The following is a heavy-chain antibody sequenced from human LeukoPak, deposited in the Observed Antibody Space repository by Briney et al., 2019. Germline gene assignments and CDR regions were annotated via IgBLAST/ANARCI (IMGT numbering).Heavy chain of an antibody. CDR1: GFTFGDSA. CDR2: IRSKAYGGTT. D-gene: IGHD4-23*01. Sequence: QSGGSLRLSCTASGFTFGDSAMSWVRQAPGKGLEWVGFIRSKAYGGTTEYAASVKGRFTIPRDDSKSIAYLQMNSLKTEDTAVYYCTRYGGNSFSYWGQGTLVTVSS. V-gene: IGHV3-49*04. CDR3: TRYGGNSFSY. J-gene: IGHJ4*02.